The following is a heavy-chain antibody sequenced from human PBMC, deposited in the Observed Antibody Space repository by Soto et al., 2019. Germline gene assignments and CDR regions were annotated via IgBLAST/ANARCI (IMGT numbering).Heavy chain of an antibody. Sequence: EVQLVESGGGIVQPGGSLRLSCAASGFTFSSYWMHWVRQAPGKGLVWVSRLNSDGSRKSYADSAKGRFTNTSDSAKNTVYLQMNSLRAEDTAVYYCARGEGDYYAGNGYLCRYWGQGSLVTVSS. V-gene: IGHV3-74*01. CDR1: GFTFSSYW. J-gene: IGHJ4*02. D-gene: IGHD3-22*01. CDR2: LNSDGSRK. CDR3: ARGEGDYYAGNGYLCRY.